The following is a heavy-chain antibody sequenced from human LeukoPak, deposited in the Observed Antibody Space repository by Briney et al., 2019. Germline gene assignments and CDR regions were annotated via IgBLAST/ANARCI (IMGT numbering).Heavy chain of an antibody. CDR1: GGSINSRSYY. CDR2: VYYGGTT. D-gene: IGHD4-17*01. Sequence: PSETLSLTCTVSGGSINSRSYYWGWIRQPPGKGLEWIGSVYYGGTTYYNPSLKSRVTISEDTSKNQFSLKLSSVTAADTAVYYCARRATTVTTGYYYYMDVWGKGTTVTVSS. CDR3: ARRATTVTTGYYYYMDV. V-gene: IGHV4-39*01. J-gene: IGHJ6*03.